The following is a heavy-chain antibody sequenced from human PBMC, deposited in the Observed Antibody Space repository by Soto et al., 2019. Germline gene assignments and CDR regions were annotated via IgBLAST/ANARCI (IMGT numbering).Heavy chain of an antibody. D-gene: IGHD3-9*01. Sequence: GGSLRLSCTASGFTFSNYWMSWVRQAPGKGLEWVANIKQDGSEKYYVDSVEGRFTLSRDNAKNSLYLQMNSLRAEDTAVYYCARASPDNAFDFWGQGTKVTVS. CDR2: IKQDGSEK. J-gene: IGHJ3*01. CDR3: ARASPDNAFDF. V-gene: IGHV3-7*01. CDR1: GFTFSNYW.